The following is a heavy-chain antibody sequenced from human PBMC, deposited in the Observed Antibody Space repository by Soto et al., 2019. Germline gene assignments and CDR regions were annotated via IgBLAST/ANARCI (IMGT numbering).Heavy chain of an antibody. CDR1: GFTFSTYA. CDR2: ISGSGGSI. CDR3: VKGYWKGDV. Sequence: EVQLLEAGGGLVQPGGSLRLSCAASGFTFSTYAMNWVRQAQGNGLEWVSAISGSGGSIHYADSVKGRFTISRDNSKNTLYLQMNRLSDEDTAVYHCVKGYWKGDVWGQWTTVTVSS. D-gene: IGHD1-1*01. V-gene: IGHV3-23*01. J-gene: IGHJ6*02.